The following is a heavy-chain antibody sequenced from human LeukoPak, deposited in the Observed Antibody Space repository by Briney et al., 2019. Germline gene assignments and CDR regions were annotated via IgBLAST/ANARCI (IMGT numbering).Heavy chain of an antibody. CDR1: GFTFSSYS. Sequence: PGRSLRLSCAASGFTFSSYSMNWVRQAPGKGLEWVSYITTRSAICYADSVKGRFTISRDNAKDSLYLQMNSLRADDTAAYYCARVRGAGLQYYYMDVWGKGTTVTVSS. V-gene: IGHV3-48*01. J-gene: IGHJ6*03. CDR3: ARVRGAGLQYYYMDV. D-gene: IGHD1-26*01. CDR2: ITTRSAI.